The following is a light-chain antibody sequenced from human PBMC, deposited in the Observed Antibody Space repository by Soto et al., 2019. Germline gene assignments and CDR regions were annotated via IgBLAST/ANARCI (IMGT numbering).Light chain of an antibody. CDR1: QSVRRNY. J-gene: IGKJ1*01. Sequence: EIVLTQSPVTLSLSPGERATLSCRASQSVRRNYLAWYQQKPGQAPRLIIYGASSRATDIPDRVSGSGDGTDFSLTISRLEPEDFAVYSSQEYGSTPPTFGQGTKVEIK. CDR2: GAS. V-gene: IGKV3-20*01. CDR3: QEYGSTPPT.